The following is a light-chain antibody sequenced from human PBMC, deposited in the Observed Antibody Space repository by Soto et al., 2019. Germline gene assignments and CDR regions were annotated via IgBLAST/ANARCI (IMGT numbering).Light chain of an antibody. CDR3: QQSRDWPLT. Sequence: EIVLTQSPATLSLSPGERATLSCRASQSVSSNLAWYQQKPGQAPRLLIYDASNRATGIPVRFSGSGSGTDVTLTISSLEPEDFAVYYCQQSRDWPLTFGGGTKVEIK. J-gene: IGKJ4*01. CDR1: QSVSSN. CDR2: DAS. V-gene: IGKV3-11*01.